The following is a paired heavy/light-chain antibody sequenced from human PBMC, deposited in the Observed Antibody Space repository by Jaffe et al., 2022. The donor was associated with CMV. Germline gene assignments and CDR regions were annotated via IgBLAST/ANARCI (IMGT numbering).Heavy chain of an antibody. Sequence: EVQLVESGGVVVQPGGSLRLSCAASGFTFDDYTMHWVRQAPGKGLEWVSLISWDGGSTYYADSVKGRFTISRDNSKNSLYLQMNSLRTEDTALYYCAKDIGPAAGPTLTYYYDSSGYYDPGGFDYWGQGTLVTVSS. CDR2: ISWDGGST. CDR3: AKDIGPAAGPTLTYYYDSSGYYDPGGFDY. V-gene: IGHV3-43*01. CDR1: GFTFDDYT. J-gene: IGHJ4*02. D-gene: IGHD3-22*01.
Light chain of an antibody. CDR1: QSVSSN. CDR2: GAS. Sequence: EIVMTQSPATLSVSPGERATLSCRASQSVSSNLAWYQQKPGQAPRLLIYGASTRATGIPARFSGSGSGTEFTLTISSLQSEDFAVYYCQQYNNWPPPVTFGQGTRLEIK. J-gene: IGKJ5*01. CDR3: QQYNNWPPPVT. V-gene: IGKV3-15*01.